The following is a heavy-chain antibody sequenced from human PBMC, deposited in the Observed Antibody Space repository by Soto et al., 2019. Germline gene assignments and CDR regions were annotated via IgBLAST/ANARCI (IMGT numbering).Heavy chain of an antibody. CDR3: ARVVGNDYGDYLPEGPYYYGMDV. V-gene: IGHV1-69*13. J-gene: IGHJ6*02. Sequence: SVKVSCKASAGTFSSYAISWVRQAPGQGLEWMGGIIPIFGTANYAQKFQGRVTITADESTSTAYMELSSLRSEDTAVYYCARVVGNDYGDYLPEGPYYYGMDVWGQGTTVTVSS. CDR1: AGTFSSYA. CDR2: IIPIFGTA. D-gene: IGHD4-17*01.